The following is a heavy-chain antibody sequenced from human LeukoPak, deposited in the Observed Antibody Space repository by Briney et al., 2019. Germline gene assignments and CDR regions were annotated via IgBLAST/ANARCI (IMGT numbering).Heavy chain of an antibody. CDR2: IYTSGST. J-gene: IGHJ4*02. CDR3: ARDPGAPWSAAGSYYFDY. CDR1: GGSISSYY. V-gene: IGHV4-4*07. D-gene: IGHD6-13*01. Sequence: YPSETLSLTCTVSGGSISSYYWSWIRQPAGKGLEWIGRIYTSGSTNYNPSLKSRVTMSVDTSKNQFSLKLSSVTAADTAVYYCARDPGAPWSAAGSYYFDYWGQGTLVTVSS.